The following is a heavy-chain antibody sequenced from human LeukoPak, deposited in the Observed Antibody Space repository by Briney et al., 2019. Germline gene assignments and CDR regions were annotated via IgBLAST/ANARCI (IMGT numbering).Heavy chain of an antibody. V-gene: IGHV4-59*08. CDR3: ARNVGWYAHDT. J-gene: IGHJ5*02. D-gene: IGHD6-19*01. CDR2: IYGSGST. Sequence: PSETLSLTCTVSGDSLSSQYWSWIRQPPGKGLEWIGYIYGSGSTNYDPSLKSRVSISEVTSKNHFSLKLTSVTAADTAVYYCARNVGWYAHDTWGQGTLVTVSS. CDR1: GDSLSSQY.